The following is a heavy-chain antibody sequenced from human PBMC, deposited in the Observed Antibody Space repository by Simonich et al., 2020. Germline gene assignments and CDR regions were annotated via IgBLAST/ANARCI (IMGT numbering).Heavy chain of an antibody. CDR1: GGSFSGYY. D-gene: IGHD1-1*01. Sequence: QVQLQQWGAGLLKPSETLSLTCVVYGGSFSGYYWRWIRQPPGNGLEWIGEINHSGSTNDNPSLKSRVTISVDTSRNQVALKLSCVTAADTAVYYCARGKGWKNAFEIWGQGTMVTVSS. J-gene: IGHJ3*02. CDR3: ARGKGWKNAFEI. V-gene: IGHV4-34*01. CDR2: INHSGST.